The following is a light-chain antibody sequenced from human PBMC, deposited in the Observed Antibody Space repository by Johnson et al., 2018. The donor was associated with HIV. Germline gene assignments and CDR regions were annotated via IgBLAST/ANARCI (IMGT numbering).Light chain of an antibody. Sequence: QLVLTQPPSVSAAPGQKVTISCSGSSSNIGSNYVSWYQQLPGTAPKLLIYDNNKRPSGIPDRFSGSKSGTSATLGITGLQTGDEADYYCGTWDSSLSAGPYVFGTGTKVTVL. J-gene: IGLJ1*01. V-gene: IGLV1-51*01. CDR2: DNN. CDR3: GTWDSSLSAGPYV. CDR1: SSNIGSNY.